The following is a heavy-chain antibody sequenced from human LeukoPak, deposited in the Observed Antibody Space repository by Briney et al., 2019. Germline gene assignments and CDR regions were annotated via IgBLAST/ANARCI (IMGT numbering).Heavy chain of an antibody. D-gene: IGHD3-10*01. V-gene: IGHV1-24*01. J-gene: IGHJ4*02. Sequence: ASVKVSCKVSGYTLTELSMHWVRQAPGKGLEWMGGFDPEDGETIYTQKFQGRVTMTEDTSTDTAYMELSSLRSEDTAVYYCATDAMYYYGSGSYLDYWGQGTLVTVSS. CDR2: FDPEDGET. CDR3: ATDAMYYYGSGSYLDY. CDR1: GYTLTELS.